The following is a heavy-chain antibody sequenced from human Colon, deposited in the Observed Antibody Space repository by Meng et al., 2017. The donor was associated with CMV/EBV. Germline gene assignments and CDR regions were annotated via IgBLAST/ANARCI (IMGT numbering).Heavy chain of an antibody. V-gene: IGHV3-30*02. D-gene: IGHD5-24*01. J-gene: IGHJ4*02. CDR1: GFTFNSFG. CDR2: IRFDAKEQ. CDR3: AKREASASLDY. Sequence: GESLKISCAASGFTFNSFGMHWVRQAPGKGLEWVAFIRFDAKEQYYSDSVKGRFTISRDNAMSTLYLHMDGLRPDDTAVYYCAKREASASLDYWGQGTLVTVSS.